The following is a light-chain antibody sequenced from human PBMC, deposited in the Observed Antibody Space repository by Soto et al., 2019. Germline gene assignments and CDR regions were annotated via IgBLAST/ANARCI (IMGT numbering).Light chain of an antibody. CDR3: SSFTSTSTLGV. CDR1: SSDVGGSKY. J-gene: IGLJ3*02. V-gene: IGLV2-14*03. Sequence: QSVLTQPASMSGSPGQSITISCTGTSSDVGGSKYVSWCQQHPGKAPQLVIYDVSNRPSGVSDRFSGSKSGNTASLTISGLLAEDEADYYCSSFTSTSTLGVFGGGTKLTVL. CDR2: DVS.